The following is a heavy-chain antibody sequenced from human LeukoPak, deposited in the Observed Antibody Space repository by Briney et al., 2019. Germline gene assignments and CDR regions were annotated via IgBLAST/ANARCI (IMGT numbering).Heavy chain of an antibody. V-gene: IGHV1-18*01. CDR3: ARDLGRRCSGGSCYYYSNYMDV. Sequence: ASVKVSCKASGGTFSTYGVSWVRQAPGQGLEWMGWISAYNGNTNYAQKLQGRVTMTTDTSTSTAYMELRSLRSDDTAVYYCARDLGRRCSGGSCYYYSNYMDVWGKGTTVTISS. CDR1: GGTFSTYG. CDR2: ISAYNGNT. D-gene: IGHD2-15*01. J-gene: IGHJ6*03.